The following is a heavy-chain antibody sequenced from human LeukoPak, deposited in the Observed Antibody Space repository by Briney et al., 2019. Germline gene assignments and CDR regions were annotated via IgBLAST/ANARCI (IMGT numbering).Heavy chain of an antibody. V-gene: IGHV3-23*01. CDR2: ISGSGGST. J-gene: IGHJ4*02. CDR1: GFTFSSYA. D-gene: IGHD5-18*01. CDR3: AKEPGGYSYGYIDY. Sequence: GGSLRLSCAASGFTFSSYAMSWVRQAPGKGLEWVSAISGSGGSTYYADSVKGRFTISRDNSENTLYLQMNSLRAEDTAVYYCAKEPGGYSYGYIDYWGQGTLVTVSS.